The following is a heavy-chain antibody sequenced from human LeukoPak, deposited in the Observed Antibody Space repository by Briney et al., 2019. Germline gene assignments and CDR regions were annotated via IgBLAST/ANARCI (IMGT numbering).Heavy chain of an antibody. Sequence: SETLSLTCTVSGGSISSGDYYWSWIRQPPGKGLEWIGYIYYSGSTYYNPSLKSRVTISVDTSKNQFSLKLSSVTAADTAVYYCARTRKYSSSWLDYWGQGTLVTVSS. V-gene: IGHV4-30-4*08. J-gene: IGHJ4*02. CDR3: ARTRKYSSSWLDY. D-gene: IGHD6-13*01. CDR2: IYYSGST. CDR1: GGSISSGDYY.